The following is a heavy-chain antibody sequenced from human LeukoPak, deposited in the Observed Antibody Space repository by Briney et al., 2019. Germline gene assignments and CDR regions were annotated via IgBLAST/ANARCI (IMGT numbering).Heavy chain of an antibody. CDR2: IWYDKNNQ. CDR1: GFTFRNYG. V-gene: IGHV3-33*01. Sequence: GGSLSLSCAASGFTFRNYGMHWGSQAPPKGLEWGAVIWYDKNNQYYADSVKGRCIISRDNSKNTVYLEINSLRAEDTAVYYCARRVEPGAFGYWAQGTVVSVSS. CDR3: ARRVEPGAFGY. J-gene: IGHJ4*02. D-gene: IGHD2-2*01.